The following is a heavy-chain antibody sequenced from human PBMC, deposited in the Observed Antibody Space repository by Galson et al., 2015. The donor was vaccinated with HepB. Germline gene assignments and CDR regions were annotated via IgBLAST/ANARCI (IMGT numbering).Heavy chain of an antibody. J-gene: IGHJ4*02. CDR2: MKQDGSGK. V-gene: IGHV3-7*01. CDR3: ARDDDF. Sequence: WVRQAPGKGLEWVATMKQDGSGKFYVDSVKGRFTISRDNAKNSLYLQMNSLRVEDTAVYYCARDDDFWGQGTPVTVSS.